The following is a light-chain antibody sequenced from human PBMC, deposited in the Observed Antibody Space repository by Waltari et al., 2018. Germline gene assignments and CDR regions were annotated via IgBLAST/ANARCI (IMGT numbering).Light chain of an antibody. V-gene: IGLV3-25*03. J-gene: IGLJ2*01. CDR1: ALPKQY. CDR3: QSADSSGTYNVV. Sequence: LTQPPSVSVSPGQTARITCSGDALPKQYAYWYQQKPGQAPVLVIYKDSERPSGIPERFSGSSSGTTVTLTISGVQAEDEADYYCQSADSSGTYNVVFGGGTKLTVL. CDR2: KDS.